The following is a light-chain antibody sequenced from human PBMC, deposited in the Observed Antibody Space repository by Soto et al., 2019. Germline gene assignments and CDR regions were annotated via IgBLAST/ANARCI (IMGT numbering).Light chain of an antibody. J-gene: IGKJ5*01. CDR3: QPRKHLIT. CDR2: EAS. Sequence: FTQRLYILSVAVGLKDNITCPASQEIKSYLAWYQQKPGKAPTLLIYEASILQGGVPSWFSGSGCGTDFSLSISSLPPEHFVVSFCQPRKHLITFGEGTRLEIK. V-gene: IGKV1-9*01. CDR1: QEIKSY.